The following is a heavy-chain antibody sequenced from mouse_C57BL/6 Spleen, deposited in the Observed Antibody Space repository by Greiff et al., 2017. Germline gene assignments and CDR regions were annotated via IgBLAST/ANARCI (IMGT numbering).Heavy chain of an antibody. CDR1: GYTFTDYY. Sequence: VQLQQSGPELVKPGASVKISCKASGYTFTDYYMNWVKQSHGKSLEWIGDINPNNGGTSYNQKFKGKATLTVDKSSSTAYMELRSLTSEDSAVYYCARDRTPGPFAYWGQGTLVTVSA. V-gene: IGHV1-26*01. J-gene: IGHJ3*01. CDR2: INPNNGGT. CDR3: ARDRTPGPFAY.